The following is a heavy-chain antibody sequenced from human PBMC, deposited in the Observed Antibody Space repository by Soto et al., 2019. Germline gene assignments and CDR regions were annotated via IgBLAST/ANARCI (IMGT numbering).Heavy chain of an antibody. CDR2: ISYDGSNK. CDR1: GSTFSSYA. D-gene: IGHD2-15*01. V-gene: IGHV3-30-3*01. J-gene: IGHJ6*02. Sequence: GGSLRLSCAASGSTFSSYAMHWVRQAPGKGLEWVAVISYDGSNKYYADSVKGRFTISRDNSKNTLYLQMNSLRAEDTAVYYCARALLFCSGGSCYYPLYYYYGMDVWGQGTTVTVSS. CDR3: ARALLFCSGGSCYYPLYYYYGMDV.